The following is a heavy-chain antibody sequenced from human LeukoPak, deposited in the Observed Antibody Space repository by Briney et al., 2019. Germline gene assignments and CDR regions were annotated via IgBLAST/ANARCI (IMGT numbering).Heavy chain of an antibody. Sequence: GGSLRLSCAASGFTFSSYAMSWVRQAPGKGLEWVSSISSSSSYIYYADPVKGRFTISRDNAKNSLYLQMNSLRAEDTAVYYCARAFAGPRKIAVAGIRVSSTPDYWGQGTLVTVSS. V-gene: IGHV3-21*01. D-gene: IGHD6-19*01. CDR1: GFTFSSYA. CDR3: ARAFAGPRKIAVAGIRVSSTPDY. CDR2: ISSSSSYI. J-gene: IGHJ4*02.